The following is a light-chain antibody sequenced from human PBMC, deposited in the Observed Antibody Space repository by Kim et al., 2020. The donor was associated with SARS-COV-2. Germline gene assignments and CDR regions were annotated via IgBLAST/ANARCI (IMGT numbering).Light chain of an antibody. CDR2: TAS. V-gene: IGKV1-5*03. CDR1: QNIDAW. Sequence: ASVGDRVTSTCRASQNIDAWLAGYQQKPGKAPKLLIDTASTLESGVPSRFSGSGSGTEFTLTISSLQPDDFATYYCQQYKTYPVTVGGGNKVDIK. CDR3: QQYKTYPVT. J-gene: IGKJ4*01.